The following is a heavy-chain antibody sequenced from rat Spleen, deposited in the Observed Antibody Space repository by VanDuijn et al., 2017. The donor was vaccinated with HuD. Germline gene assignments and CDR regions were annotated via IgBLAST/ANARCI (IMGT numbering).Heavy chain of an antibody. CDR3: TTKDSSYMPFDY. CDR2: ISTGGGST. Sequence: EVQLVESGGGLVQPGRSMKLSCAASGLSFSNYDMAWVRQAPTKGLEWVAYISTGGGSTYYRDSVKGRFTISRDNAKSTLYLQMDSLRSEDTATYYCTTKDSSYMPFDYWGQGVMVTVSS. J-gene: IGHJ2*01. CDR1: GLSFSNYD. V-gene: IGHV5-27*01. D-gene: IGHD1-2*01.